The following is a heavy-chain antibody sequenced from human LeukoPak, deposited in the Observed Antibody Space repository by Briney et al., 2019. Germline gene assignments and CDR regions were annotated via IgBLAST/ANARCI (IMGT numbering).Heavy chain of an antibody. CDR2: IYYSGST. CDR1: GGSISSYY. J-gene: IGHJ4*02. V-gene: IGHV4-59*04. Sequence: SETLSLTCTVSGGSISSYYWSWIRQPPGKELEWIGSIYYSGSTYYNPSLKSRVTISVDTSKNQFSLKLSSVTAADTAVYYCARLRPTYYYGSGSYFFSYFDYWGQGTLVTVSS. D-gene: IGHD3-10*01. CDR3: ARLRPTYYYGSGSYFFSYFDY.